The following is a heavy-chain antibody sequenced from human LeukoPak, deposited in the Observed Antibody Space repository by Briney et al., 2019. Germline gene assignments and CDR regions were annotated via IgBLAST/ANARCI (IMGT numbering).Heavy chain of an antibody. CDR3: ARDLATRQRTGLYDS. V-gene: IGHV3-66*01. J-gene: IGHJ4*02. Sequence: GGSLRLSCAASGISVSSNYMSWVRQAPGKGLQWVSVIYVDGSTYYADSVKGRITISRDNSRNTLYLQMDSLRAEDTAVYYCARDLATRQRTGLYDSWGQGALVTVSS. CDR1: GISVSSNY. D-gene: IGHD3-16*02. CDR2: IYVDGST.